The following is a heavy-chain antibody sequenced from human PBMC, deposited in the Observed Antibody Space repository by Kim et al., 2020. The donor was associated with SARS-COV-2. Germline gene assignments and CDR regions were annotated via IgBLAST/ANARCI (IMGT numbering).Heavy chain of an antibody. V-gene: IGHV3-21*01. CDR1: GFTFSSYS. CDR3: ARDLGTYGGNSYFDY. J-gene: IGHJ4*02. D-gene: IGHD4-17*01. Sequence: GGSLRLSCAASGFTFSSYSMNWVRQAPGKGLEWVSSISSSSTYIYYADSVTGRFTISRDNAKNSLYLQMNSLRAEDTAVYYCARDLGTYGGNSYFDYWGQGTLVTVSS. CDR2: ISSSSTYI.